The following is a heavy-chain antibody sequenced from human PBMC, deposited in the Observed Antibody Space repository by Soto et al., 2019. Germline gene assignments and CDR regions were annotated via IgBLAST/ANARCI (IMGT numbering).Heavy chain of an antibody. CDR1: GGSISSYY. Sequence: LSLTCTVSGGSISSYYWSWIRQPPGKGLEWIGYIYYIGSTNYNPSLKSRVTISVDTSKNQFSLKLSSVTAADTAVYYCARVRGYSYGYGLFDYWGQGTMATVSS. V-gene: IGHV4-59*01. CDR2: IYYIGST. CDR3: ARVRGYSYGYGLFDY. J-gene: IGHJ4*02. D-gene: IGHD5-18*01.